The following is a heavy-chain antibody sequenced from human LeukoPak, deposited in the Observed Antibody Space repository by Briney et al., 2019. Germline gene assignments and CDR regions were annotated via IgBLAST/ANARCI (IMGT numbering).Heavy chain of an antibody. V-gene: IGHV4-59*01. CDR1: GGSTSSYY. CDR3: ARMTTVTILAY. D-gene: IGHD4-17*01. CDR2: IYYSGST. Sequence: SETLSLTCTVSGGSTSSYYWSSIRQPPGKGLEWIGYIYYSGSTNYNPSLKSRVTISVATSKNQLSLKLSSVTAADTAVYYCARMTTVTILAYWGQGTLVTVSS. J-gene: IGHJ4*02.